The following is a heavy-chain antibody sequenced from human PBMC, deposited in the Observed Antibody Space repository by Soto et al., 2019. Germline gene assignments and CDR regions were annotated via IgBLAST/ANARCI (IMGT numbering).Heavy chain of an antibody. CDR3: ARSDGRY. CDR2: IYFSGGT. J-gene: IGHJ4*02. CDR1: GGSISSYY. Sequence: PSETLSLTCTVSGGSISSYYWSWIRQPPGKGLEWIGYIYFSGGTNYNPSLKSRVTISVDTSKNQFSLKLSSVTAADTAVYYCARSDGRYWGQGTLVTVSS. V-gene: IGHV4-59*01.